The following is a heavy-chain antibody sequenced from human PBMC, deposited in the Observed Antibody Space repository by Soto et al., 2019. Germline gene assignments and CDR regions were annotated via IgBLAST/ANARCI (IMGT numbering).Heavy chain of an antibody. CDR2: IYYTGTT. J-gene: IGHJ4*02. D-gene: IGHD2-21*02. Sequence: PSETLSLTGIVSGGSMSSYYWGWFRQPPGKGLEWIGYIYYTGTTTYHPSLKSRVTISIDTSRNQFSLKLNSVTAADTAVYYCARLGGYYQAFDQWGQGSLVTVS. CDR3: ARLGGYYQAFDQ. V-gene: IGHV4-59*08. CDR1: GGSMSSYY.